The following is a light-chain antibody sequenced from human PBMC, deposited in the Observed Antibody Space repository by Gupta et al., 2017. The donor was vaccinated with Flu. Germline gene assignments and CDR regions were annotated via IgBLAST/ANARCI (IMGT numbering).Light chain of an antibody. CDR2: KAS. J-gene: IGKJ1*01. Sequence: DIQMTQPPSTLSASVGDRVTITCRASQSISSWLAWYQQKPGKAPKLLIYKASSSESGVPSRFSGSASGTEFTLTISILHPDDFATYYCQQDNSFTWTFGQGTKVEIK. CDR1: QSISSW. CDR3: QQDNSFTWT. V-gene: IGKV1-5*03.